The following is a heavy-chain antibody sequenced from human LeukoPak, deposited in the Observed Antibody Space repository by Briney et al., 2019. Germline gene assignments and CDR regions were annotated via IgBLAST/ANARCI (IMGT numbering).Heavy chain of an antibody. CDR1: GFTFSSYA. CDR2: ISYDGSNK. Sequence: GRSLRLSCAASGFTFSSYAMHWVRQAPGKGLEWVAVISYDGSNKYYADSVKGRFTISRDNSKNTLYLQMNSLRAEDTAVYYCAKAGRYNWNYYQSWFDPWGQGTLVTVSS. V-gene: IGHV3-30-3*01. J-gene: IGHJ5*02. D-gene: IGHD1-7*01. CDR3: AKAGRYNWNYYQSWFDP.